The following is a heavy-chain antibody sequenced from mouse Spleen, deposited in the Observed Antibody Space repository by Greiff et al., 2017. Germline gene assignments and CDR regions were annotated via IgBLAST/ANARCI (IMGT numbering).Heavy chain of an antibody. V-gene: IGHV14-4*01. J-gene: IGHJ1*01. CDR3: TTPAYYRYDVWYFDV. CDR2: IDPENGDT. CDR1: GFNIKDDY. D-gene: IGHD2-14*01. Sequence: VQLQQSGAELVRPGASVKLSCTASGFNIKDDYMHWVKQRPEQGLEWIGWIDPENGDTEYASKFQGKATITADTSSNTAYLQLSSLTSEDTAVYYCTTPAYYRYDVWYFDVWGAGTTVTVSS.